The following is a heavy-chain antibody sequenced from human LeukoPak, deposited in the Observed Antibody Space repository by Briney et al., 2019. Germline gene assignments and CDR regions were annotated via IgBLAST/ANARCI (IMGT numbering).Heavy chain of an antibody. V-gene: IGHV4-59*01. CDR1: GGSISSYY. CDR2: IYYSGST. Sequence: PSETLSLTCTVSGGSISSYYGSWIRQPPGRGLEWVGYIYYSGSTNYNPSLKSRVTIPVDTSKNQFSLKLSSVTAADTAVYYCARGQQLTYYYYHYMDVWGKGTTVTVSS. J-gene: IGHJ6*03. CDR3: ARGQQLTYYYYHYMDV. D-gene: IGHD6-13*01.